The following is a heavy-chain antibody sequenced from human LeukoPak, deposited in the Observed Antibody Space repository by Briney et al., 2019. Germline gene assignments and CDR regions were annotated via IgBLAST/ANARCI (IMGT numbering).Heavy chain of an antibody. CDR2: IYHSGST. Sequence: SETLSLTCAVSGYSISSGYYWGWIRQPPGKGLEWIGGIYHSGSTYYNPSLKSRVTISVDTSKNQFSLKLSSVTAADTAVYYCARVGSCSGGSCYALNWFDPWGQGTLVTVSS. CDR3: ARVGSCSGGSCYALNWFDP. J-gene: IGHJ5*02. D-gene: IGHD2-15*01. V-gene: IGHV4-38-2*01. CDR1: GYSISSGYY.